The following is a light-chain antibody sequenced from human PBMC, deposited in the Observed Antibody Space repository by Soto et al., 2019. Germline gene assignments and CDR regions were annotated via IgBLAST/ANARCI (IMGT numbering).Light chain of an antibody. CDR1: RGISSN. CDR2: DAS. J-gene: IGKJ1*01. CDR3: QQYNTYSPERT. Sequence: IVLRHSRATLSVSPGERATLSCRARRGISSNLAWYQQKPGQAPRLLIYDASTRATGIPARFSGSGSGTEFTLTISSLQPDDFATYYCQQYNTYSPERTFGQGTKVDIK. V-gene: IGKV3-15*01.